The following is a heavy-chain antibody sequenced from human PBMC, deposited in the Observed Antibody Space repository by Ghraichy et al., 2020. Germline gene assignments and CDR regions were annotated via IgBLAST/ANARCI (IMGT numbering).Heavy chain of an antibody. D-gene: IGHD1-26*01. V-gene: IGHV1-2*02. J-gene: IGHJ4*02. CDR3: ARDIMGSYDY. Sequence: ASVKVSCKASGYTFTGYYVHWVRQAPGQGLEWMGWINPNSGGTHYVQKFQGRVTMTRDTSISTAYMELSSLRSDDTAVYYCARDIMGSYDYWGQGTLVTVSS. CDR1: GYTFTGYY. CDR2: INPNSGGT.